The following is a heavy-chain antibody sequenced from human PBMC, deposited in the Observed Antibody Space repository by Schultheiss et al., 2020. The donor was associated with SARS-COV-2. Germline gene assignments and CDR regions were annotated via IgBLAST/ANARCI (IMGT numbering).Heavy chain of an antibody. CDR1: GFTFSSYA. D-gene: IGHD6-13*01. CDR2: ISGSGGST. Sequence: GESLKISCAASGFTFSSYAMSWVRQAPGKGLEWVSAISGSGGSTYYADSVKGRFTISRDNSKNTLYLQMNSLRAEDTAVYYCARDVVWYLVSGLEYYYYGMDVWGQGTTVTVSS. J-gene: IGHJ6*02. V-gene: IGHV3-23*01. CDR3: ARDVVWYLVSGLEYYYYGMDV.